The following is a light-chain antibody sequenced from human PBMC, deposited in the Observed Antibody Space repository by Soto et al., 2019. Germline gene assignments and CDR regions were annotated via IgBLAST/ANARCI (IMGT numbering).Light chain of an antibody. V-gene: IGKV1-33*01. CDR3: LQYVDLLFT. CDR1: HEIRKH. J-gene: IGKJ3*01. CDR2: DAS. Sequence: DIQMTQSPSSLSASVGDRVTITCQASHEIRKHLSWYQQKPGKAPKLLTYDASNLEPGVPSRFSVSGSGTDFTFTISSLQPEDIATYYCLQYVDLLFTFGPGTTVDFK.